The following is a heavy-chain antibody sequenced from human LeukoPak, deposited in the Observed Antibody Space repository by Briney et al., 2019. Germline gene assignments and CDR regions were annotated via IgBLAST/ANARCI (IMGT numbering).Heavy chain of an antibody. CDR2: IKEDGSEE. D-gene: IGHD6-6*01. CDR3: ARIRPGNYFDY. Sequence: GGSLRPSCKPSGFTLGIYWMSWVRQPQGRGLEWVASIKEDGSEEHYVDSVKGRFTISRDNARNSVHVQMNSLRAEDTAVYFCARIRPGNYFDYWGQGALVTVSS. J-gene: IGHJ4*02. V-gene: IGHV3-7*01. CDR1: GFTLGIYW.